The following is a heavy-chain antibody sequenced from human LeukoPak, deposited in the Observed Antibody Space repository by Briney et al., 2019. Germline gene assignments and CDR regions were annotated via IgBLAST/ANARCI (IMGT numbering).Heavy chain of an antibody. D-gene: IGHD2-15*01. V-gene: IGHV3-23*01. J-gene: IGHJ3*02. CDR3: AKEEGDIVVVVAAVGAFDI. CDR1: GFTFSSYG. Sequence: PGGSLRLPCAASGFTFSSYGMSWVRQAPGKGLEWVSAISGSGGSTYYADSVKGRFTISRDNAKNTLYLQMNSLRAEDTAVYYCAKEEGDIVVVVAAVGAFDIWGQGTMVTVSS. CDR2: ISGSGGST.